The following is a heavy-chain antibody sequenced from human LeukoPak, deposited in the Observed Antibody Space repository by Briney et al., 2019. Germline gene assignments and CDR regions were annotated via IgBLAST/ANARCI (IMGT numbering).Heavy chain of an antibody. Sequence: EASAKVSCKSSVGTFSSYDISGVRQAPGQGLEWMGRIIPIFWTANYAQKFQGRLTITTDESTSTAYMELSSLRSEDTAVYYCARVSASMDLSGWSYNWFDPWGQGTLVTVSS. CDR3: ARVSASMDLSGWSYNWFDP. CDR2: IIPIFWTA. V-gene: IGHV1-69*05. CDR1: VGTFSSYD. D-gene: IGHD6-19*01. J-gene: IGHJ5*02.